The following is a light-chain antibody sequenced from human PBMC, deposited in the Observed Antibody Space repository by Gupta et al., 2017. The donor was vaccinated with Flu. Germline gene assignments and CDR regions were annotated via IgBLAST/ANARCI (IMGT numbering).Light chain of an antibody. CDR3: QSEDRSRSSYV. V-gene: IGLV1-40*01. J-gene: IGLJ1*01. CDR2: GET. Sequence: QSALTQPPSVSGAPGQRVTLSCTGSNSNIGADYDVHWYQQLPGEAPKVLIHGETNRPSGVPDRFSGSKSGTSASLAITGLQAEDEADYYCQSEDRSRSSYVFGTGTKVTVL. CDR1: NSNIGADYD.